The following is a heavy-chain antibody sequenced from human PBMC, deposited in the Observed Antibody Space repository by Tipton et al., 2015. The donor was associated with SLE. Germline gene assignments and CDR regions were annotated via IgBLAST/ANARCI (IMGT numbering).Heavy chain of an antibody. J-gene: IGHJ3*02. CDR3: ASTTRGYSSSPGAFDI. V-gene: IGHV4-61*02. CDR2: IYTSGST. CDR1: GGSISSGSYY. D-gene: IGHD6-13*01. Sequence: TLSLTCTVSGGSISSGSYYWSWIRQPAGKGLEWIGRIYTSGSTNYNPSLKSRVTISVDTSKNQFSLKLSSVTAADTAVYYCASTTRGYSSSPGAFDIWGQGTMVTVSS.